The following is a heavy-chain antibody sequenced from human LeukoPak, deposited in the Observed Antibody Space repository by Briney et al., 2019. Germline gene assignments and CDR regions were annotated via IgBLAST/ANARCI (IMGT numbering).Heavy chain of an antibody. D-gene: IGHD3-10*01. CDR3: AKGGGTMVRGSMDV. J-gene: IGHJ6*03. CDR2: IRYDGTNK. V-gene: IGHV3-30*02. CDR1: GFTFSNYG. Sequence: GGSLRLSCAASGFTFSNYGMNWVRQAPGKGLEWVAFIRYDGTNKYYADSVKGRFTISRDNSKNTLYLQMNSLRAEDTAVYYCAKGGGTMVRGSMDVWGKGTTVTVSS.